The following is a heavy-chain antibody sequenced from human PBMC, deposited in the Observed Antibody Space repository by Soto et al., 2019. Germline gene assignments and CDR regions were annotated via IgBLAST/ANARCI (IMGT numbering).Heavy chain of an antibody. CDR1: GGSISSYY. Sequence: SETLSLTCTVSGGSISSYYWSWIRQPPGKGLEWIGYIYYSGSTNYNPSLKSRVTISVDTSKNQFSLKLSSVTAADTAVYYCAKVKGPGDYFDYWGQGTLVTVSS. D-gene: IGHD3-10*01. CDR2: IYYSGST. J-gene: IGHJ4*02. V-gene: IGHV4-59*01. CDR3: AKVKGPGDYFDY.